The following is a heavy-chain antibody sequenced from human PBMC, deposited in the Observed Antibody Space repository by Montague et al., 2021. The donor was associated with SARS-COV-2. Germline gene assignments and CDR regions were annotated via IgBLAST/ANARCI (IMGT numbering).Heavy chain of an antibody. CDR2: IYYSGST. CDR1: GGSISSGGYY. D-gene: IGHD2-2*01. V-gene: IGHV4-31*03. J-gene: IGHJ5*02. CDR3: ARNHRPAAMWGWFDP. Sequence: TLSLTCTVSGGSISSGGYYWSWIRQHPGKGLEWIGYIYYSGSTYYNPSLKSRVTISVDTSKNQFSLKLSSVTAADTAVYYCARNHRPAAMWGWFDPWGQGTLVTVSS.